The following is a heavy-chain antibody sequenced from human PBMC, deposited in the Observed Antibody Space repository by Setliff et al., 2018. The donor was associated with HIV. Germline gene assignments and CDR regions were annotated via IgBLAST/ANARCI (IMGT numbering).Heavy chain of an antibody. J-gene: IGHJ6*02. CDR2: IYYSGRT. CDR1: GGSISSYY. V-gene: IGHV4-59*01. Sequence: PSETLSLTCTVSGGSISSYYWSWIRQPPGKGLEWIGYIYYSGRTNYNPSLKSRVTISVDTSKNQFSLKLSSVIAADTAVYYCARIFGDQGYYYGMDVWGQGTTVTVSS. D-gene: IGHD3-3*01. CDR3: ARIFGDQGYYYGMDV.